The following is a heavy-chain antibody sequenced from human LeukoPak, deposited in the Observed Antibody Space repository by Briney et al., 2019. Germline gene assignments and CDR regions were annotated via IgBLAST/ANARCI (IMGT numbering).Heavy chain of an antibody. Sequence: SETLSLTCAVYGGSFSGYYWSWIRQLPGKGLEWIGEINHSGSTNYNPSLKSRVTISVDTSKNQFSLKLSSVTAADTAVYYCARDSRDGYNQFDYWGQGTLVTVSS. CDR3: ARDSRDGYNQFDY. CDR2: INHSGST. D-gene: IGHD5-24*01. V-gene: IGHV4-34*01. J-gene: IGHJ4*02. CDR1: GGSFSGYY.